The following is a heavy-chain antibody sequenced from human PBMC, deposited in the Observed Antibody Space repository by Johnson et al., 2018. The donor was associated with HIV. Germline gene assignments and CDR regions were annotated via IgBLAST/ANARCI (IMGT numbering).Heavy chain of an antibody. CDR1: GFTFSDYG. CDR2: ISYEGSKK. D-gene: IGHD6-6*01. J-gene: IGHJ3*01. CDR3: ATDEYTNSLGV. Sequence: VQLVESGGGVVQPGRSLRLSCAASGFTFSDYGMHWVRQAPGKGLEWVAVISYEGSKKYYADSVKGRFTISRDNSKNTLYLQMNSLRAEDTAVYYCATDEYTNSLGVWGQGTMVTVSS. V-gene: IGHV3-30*03.